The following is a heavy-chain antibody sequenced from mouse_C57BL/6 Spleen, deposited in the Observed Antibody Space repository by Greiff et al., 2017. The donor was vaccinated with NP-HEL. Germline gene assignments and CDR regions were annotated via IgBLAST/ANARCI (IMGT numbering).Heavy chain of an antibody. CDR3: ASEGADYYGSSYAMDY. CDR2: IHPNSGST. Sequence: QVQLQQPGAELVKPGASVKLSCKASGYTFTSYWMHWVKQRPGQGLEWIGMIHPNSGSTNYNEKFKSKATLTVAKSSSTAYMQLSSLTSEDSAVYYCASEGADYYGSSYAMDYWGQGTSVTVSS. CDR1: GYTFTSYW. J-gene: IGHJ4*01. V-gene: IGHV1-64*01. D-gene: IGHD1-1*01.